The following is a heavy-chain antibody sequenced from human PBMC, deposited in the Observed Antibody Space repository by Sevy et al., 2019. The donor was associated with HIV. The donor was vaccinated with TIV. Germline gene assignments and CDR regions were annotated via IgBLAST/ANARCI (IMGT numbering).Heavy chain of an antibody. V-gene: IGHV3-33*01. J-gene: IGHJ6*02. CDR2: IWHDGKNK. CDR1: EFTFRNYG. D-gene: IGHD6-13*01. CDR3: ARDQGKDAPMDV. Sequence: QLGGSLRLSCVASEFTFRNYGMHWVRQAPGKGLEWVAVIWHDGKNKNYAESVKGRFTIFRDNSKNTLYLEMNSLRVEDTAVFYCARDQGKDAPMDVWGQGTTVTVSS.